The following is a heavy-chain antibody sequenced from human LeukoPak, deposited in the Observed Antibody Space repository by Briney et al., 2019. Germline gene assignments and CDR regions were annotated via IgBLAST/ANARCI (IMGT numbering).Heavy chain of an antibody. J-gene: IGHJ5*02. D-gene: IGHD2-2*02. V-gene: IGHV4-30-4*08. Sequence: KPSQTLSLTCTVSGASISSGDYYWSWIRQPPGKGLEWIGYIYYSGTTYYNPSLKSRITISVDTSKNQFSLKLSSVTAADTAVYYCARLGQGYQLLYPVGWFDPWGQGTLVTVSS. CDR2: IYYSGTT. CDR1: GASISSGDYY. CDR3: ARLGQGYQLLYPVGWFDP.